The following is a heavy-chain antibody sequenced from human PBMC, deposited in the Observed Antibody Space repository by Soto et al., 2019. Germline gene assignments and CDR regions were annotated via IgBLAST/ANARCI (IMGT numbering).Heavy chain of an antibody. CDR3: ARGNLTGDAFDI. Sequence: GSLRLSCAASGFTFSSYDMHWVRQATGKGLEWVSAIGTAGDTYYPGSVKGRFTIARENAKNSLYLQMNSLRAGDTAVYYCARGNLTGDAFDIWGQGTMVTVSS. V-gene: IGHV3-13*01. D-gene: IGHD7-27*01. CDR1: GFTFSSYD. J-gene: IGHJ3*02. CDR2: IGTAGDT.